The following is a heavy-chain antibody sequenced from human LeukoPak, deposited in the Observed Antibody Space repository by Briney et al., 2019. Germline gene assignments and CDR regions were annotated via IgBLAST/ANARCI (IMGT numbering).Heavy chain of an antibody. CDR2: IRQDGSEK. J-gene: IGHJ4*02. CDR3: ARRRGMGSLDY. D-gene: IGHD2-8*01. CDR1: GFTFSSYW. Sequence: GGSLRLSCVGSGFTFSSYWMSWVRQAPGKGLEWVANIRQDGSEKYYVDSVKGRFTISRDNAKNSLYLQMDSLRAEDTAMYYCARRRGMGSLDYWGQGTLVTASS. V-gene: IGHV3-7*03.